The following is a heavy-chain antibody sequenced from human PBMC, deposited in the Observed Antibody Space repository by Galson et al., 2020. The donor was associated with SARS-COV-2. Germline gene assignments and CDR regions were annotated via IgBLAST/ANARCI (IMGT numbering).Heavy chain of an antibody. Sequence: TGGSLRLSCAASGFTFSSYGMHWVRQAPGKGLEWVAVIWYDGSNKYYADSVKGRFTISRDNSKNTLYLQMNSLRAEDTAVYYCARDTYYYDSSGYYFPDYYYYGMDVWGQGTTVTVSS. CDR2: IWYDGSNK. J-gene: IGHJ6*02. CDR3: ARDTYYYDSSGYYFPDYYYYGMDV. CDR1: GFTFSSYG. D-gene: IGHD3-22*01. V-gene: IGHV3-33*01.